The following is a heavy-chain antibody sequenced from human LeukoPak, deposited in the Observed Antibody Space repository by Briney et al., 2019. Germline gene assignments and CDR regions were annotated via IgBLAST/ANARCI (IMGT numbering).Heavy chain of an antibody. Sequence: PGGSLRLSCAASGFTFSDYYMSWIRQAPGKGLEWVSYISSSGSNIYYADSVKGRFTISRDNAKNSLYLQMNSLRAEDTAVDYCARDSSGWYPRGFDYWGQGTLVTVSS. V-gene: IGHV3-11*01. CDR2: ISSSGSNI. CDR3: ARDSSGWYPRGFDY. CDR1: GFTFSDYY. D-gene: IGHD6-19*01. J-gene: IGHJ4*02.